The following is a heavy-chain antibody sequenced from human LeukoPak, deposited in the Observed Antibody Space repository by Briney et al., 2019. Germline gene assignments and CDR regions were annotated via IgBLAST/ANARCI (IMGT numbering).Heavy chain of an antibody. D-gene: IGHD7-27*01. J-gene: IGHJ4*02. CDR2: TYYRSRWYN. Sequence: SQTLSLTCAISGDSVSSNSAAWNWIRQSPSRGLEWLGRTYYRSRWYNDDAVSVRGRITVNPDTSKNQFSLQLNSVTPEDTAVYYCARGLNWGFDYWGQGNPGHRLL. CDR1: GDSVSSNSAA. V-gene: IGHV6-1*01. CDR3: ARGLNWGFDY.